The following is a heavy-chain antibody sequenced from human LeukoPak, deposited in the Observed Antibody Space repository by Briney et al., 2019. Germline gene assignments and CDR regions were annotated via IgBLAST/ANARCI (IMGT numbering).Heavy chain of an antibody. Sequence: TGGSLRLSCAASGFTFSSYEMNWVRQAPGKGLEWVSYISSSGSTIYYADSVKGRFTISRDNAKNSLYLQMNSLRAEDTAVYYCARAPYYYNGGWFDPWGQGTLVTVSS. CDR3: ARAPYYYNGGWFDP. CDR2: ISSSGSTI. V-gene: IGHV3-48*03. J-gene: IGHJ5*02. CDR1: GFTFSSYE. D-gene: IGHD3-10*01.